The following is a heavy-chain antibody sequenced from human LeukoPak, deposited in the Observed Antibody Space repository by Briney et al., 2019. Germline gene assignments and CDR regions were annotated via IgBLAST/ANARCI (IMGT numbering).Heavy chain of an antibody. D-gene: IGHD3-22*01. CDR3: AKDRPNYYGSNGHYYRRDGDY. Sequence: QPGGSLRLSCAASGFTFSIYAMSWVRQAPGKGLQWVSSITSSGDGTYYADSVKGRFTTSRDNSENMLYLQMNSLRVEDTAVYFCAKDRPNYYGSNGHYYRRDGDYWGQGTLVTVSS. CDR1: GFTFSIYA. CDR2: ITSSGDGT. V-gene: IGHV3-23*01. J-gene: IGHJ4*02.